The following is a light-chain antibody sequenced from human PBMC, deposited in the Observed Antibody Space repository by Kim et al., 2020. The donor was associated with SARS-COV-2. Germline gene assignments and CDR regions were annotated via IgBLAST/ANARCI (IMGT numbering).Light chain of an antibody. J-gene: IGLJ3*02. CDR3: QAWDSTTAV. CDR2: QNA. V-gene: IGLV3-1*01. CDR1: NLGDKL. Sequence: VSPGQTASITCSGDNLGDKLASWYQQKAGQSPVVVMYQNAKRPSGIPERFSGSNSGNTATLTIRATQAMDEAAYFCQAWDSTTAVFGGGTQLTVL.